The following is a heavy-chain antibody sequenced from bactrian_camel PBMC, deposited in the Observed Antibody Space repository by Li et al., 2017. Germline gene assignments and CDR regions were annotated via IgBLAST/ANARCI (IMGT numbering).Heavy chain of an antibody. Sequence: QVQLVESGGGLVQPGGSLRLSCSAGGSTSMYWWMGWVRQTPGKGLEWVSTLKWDGTDTCYADFVKGRFTISRANTMNTAYLQMDSLKSEDTAQYYCVTMWVYGSSLVPFAYWGQGTQVTVS. CDR3: VTMWVYGSSLVPFAY. CDR2: LKWDGTDT. V-gene: IGHV3S6*01. CDR1: GSTSMYWW. J-gene: IGHJ6*01. D-gene: IGHD6*01.